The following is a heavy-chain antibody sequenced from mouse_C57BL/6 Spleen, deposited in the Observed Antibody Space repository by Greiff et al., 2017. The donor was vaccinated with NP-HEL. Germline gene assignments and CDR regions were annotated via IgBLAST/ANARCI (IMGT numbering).Heavy chain of an antibody. CDR3: ARSRGSSLLYAMDY. CDR1: GYTFTSYG. V-gene: IGHV1-53*01. J-gene: IGHJ4*01. CDR2: INSRSGGN. D-gene: IGHD1-1*01. Sequence: QVELQQPGTELVKPGASVKLSCRASGYTFTSYGMHWVTQRPGQALEWIGNINSRSGGNNYNEMFKSKATLTVDKSSSTAYMQLSSLTSEDSAVYYCARSRGSSLLYAMDYWGQGTSVTVSS.